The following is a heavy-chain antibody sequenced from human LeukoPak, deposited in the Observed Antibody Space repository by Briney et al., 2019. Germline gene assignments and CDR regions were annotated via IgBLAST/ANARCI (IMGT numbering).Heavy chain of an antibody. Sequence: SETLSLTCTVSGGSISSYYWSWIRQPPGKGLEWIGYIYYSGSTNYNPSLKSRVTISVDTYKNQFSLKLSSVTAADTAVYYCARTYRDAFDIWGQGTMVTVSS. V-gene: IGHV4-59*08. CDR1: GGSISSYY. CDR3: ARTYRDAFDI. J-gene: IGHJ3*02. CDR2: IYYSGST. D-gene: IGHD5-12*01.